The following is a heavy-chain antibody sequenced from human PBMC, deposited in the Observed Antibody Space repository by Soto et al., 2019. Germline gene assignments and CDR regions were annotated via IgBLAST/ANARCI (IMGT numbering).Heavy chain of an antibody. J-gene: IGHJ6*02. CDR3: AMTLGTHSYYYYGMDV. Sequence: PSETLSLTCAVYGGSFSGYYWSWIRQPPGKGLEWIGEINHSGSTNYNPSLKSRVTISVDTSKNQFSLKLSSVTAADTAVYYCAMTLGTHSYYYYGMDVWGQGTKVTVSS. CDR1: GGSFSGYY. V-gene: IGHV4-34*01. D-gene: IGHD7-27*01. CDR2: INHSGST.